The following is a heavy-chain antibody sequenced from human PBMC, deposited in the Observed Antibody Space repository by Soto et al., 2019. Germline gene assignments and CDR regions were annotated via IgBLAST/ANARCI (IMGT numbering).Heavy chain of an antibody. D-gene: IGHD2-15*01. J-gene: IGHJ6*04. CDR2: IQSGGTT. CDR3: XRDDVLCDGGRCYGIPLDV. V-gene: IGHV3-66*01. Sequence: EVQLVESGGGLVQPGGSLRLSCAASGFTVSSKYMTWVRQAPGKGLEWVSLIQSGGTTYYADSVKGRFTIXXXXXENTXXXXXXXXXXXXXXXXXXXRDDVLCDGGRCYGIPLDVWGKGTTVTVXS. CDR1: GFTVSSKY.